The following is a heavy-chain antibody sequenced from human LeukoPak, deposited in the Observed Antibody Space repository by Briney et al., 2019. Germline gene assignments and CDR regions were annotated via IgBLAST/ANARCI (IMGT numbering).Heavy chain of an antibody. D-gene: IGHD2-2*01. Sequence: GGSLRLSCAASGFTFSSYWMYWVRQAPGKGLVWVSRINGDGSSTSYADSVKGRFTISRDNAKNTLYLQMNSLRAEDTAVYYCAKLSRYANDYWGQGTLVTVSS. J-gene: IGHJ4*02. CDR1: GFTFSSYW. V-gene: IGHV3-74*01. CDR2: INGDGSST. CDR3: AKLSRYANDY.